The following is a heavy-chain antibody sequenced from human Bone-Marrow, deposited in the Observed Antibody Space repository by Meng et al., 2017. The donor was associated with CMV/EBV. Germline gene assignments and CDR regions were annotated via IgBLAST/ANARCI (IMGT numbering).Heavy chain of an antibody. V-gene: IGHV3-15*04. J-gene: IGHJ3*02. CDR2: IESYSDGGTT. CDR3: ARSDYAYDAFDI. CDR1: GFTFSSAW. Sequence: GGSLRLSCAASGFTFSSAWMSWVRQVPGKGLEWVGRIESYSDGGTTEYAAPVKGRFTISRDDSKKRLFLHMNSLKTEDTAVYYCARSDYAYDAFDIWGQGTMVTVSS. D-gene: IGHD4-17*01.